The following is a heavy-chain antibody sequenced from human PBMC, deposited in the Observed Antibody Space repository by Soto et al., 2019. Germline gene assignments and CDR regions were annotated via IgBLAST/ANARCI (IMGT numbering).Heavy chain of an antibody. CDR2: TLYRSTWHN. CDR1: GDSVSSNNAA. CDR3: ARETTTVRGIINHFDY. D-gene: IGHD3-10*01. V-gene: IGHV6-1*01. Sequence: PSQTLSLTCDITGDSVSSNNAAWNWIRQSPSRGLEWLGRTLYRSTWHNDYAVSVKSRITITPDTSKNQFSLQLNSVTPEDTAVYYCARETTTVRGIINHFDYWGQGTLVTVSS. J-gene: IGHJ4*02.